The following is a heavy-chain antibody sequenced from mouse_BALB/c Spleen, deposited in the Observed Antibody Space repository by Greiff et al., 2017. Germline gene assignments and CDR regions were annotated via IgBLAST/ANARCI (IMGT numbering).Heavy chain of an antibody. CDR2: IRNKANGYTT. CDR3: ARDFTTATGFAY. J-gene: IGHJ3*01. Sequence: EVKLEESGGGLVQPGGSLRLSCATSGFTFTDYYMSWVRQPPGKALEWLGFIRNKANGYTTEYSASVKGRFTISRDNSQSILYLQMNTLRAEDSATYYCARDFTTATGFAYWGQGTLVTVSA. D-gene: IGHD1-2*01. CDR1: GFTFTDYY. V-gene: IGHV7-3*02.